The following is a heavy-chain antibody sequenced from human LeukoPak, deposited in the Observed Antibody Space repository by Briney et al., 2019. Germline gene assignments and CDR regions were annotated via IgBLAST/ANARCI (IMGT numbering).Heavy chain of an antibody. CDR1: GGSISSSSYY. CDR2: IYYSGST. D-gene: IGHD3-22*01. J-gene: IGHJ4*02. V-gene: IGHV4-39*07. Sequence: PSETLSLTCTVSGGSISSSSYYWGWIRQPPGKGLEWIGSIYYSGSTYYNPSLKSRVTISVDTSKNQFSLKLSSVTAADTAVYYCAREQPYYYDSSGYYRDYWGQGTLVTVSS. CDR3: AREQPYYYDSSGYYRDY.